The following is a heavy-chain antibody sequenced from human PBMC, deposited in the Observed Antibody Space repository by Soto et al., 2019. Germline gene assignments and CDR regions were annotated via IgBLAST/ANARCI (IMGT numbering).Heavy chain of an antibody. J-gene: IGHJ5*02. CDR1: GFTFSSYG. D-gene: IGHD6-19*01. V-gene: IGHV3-33*01. CDR2: IWYDGSNK. Sequence: PWGSLRLSCAASGFTFSSYGMHWVRQAPGKGLEWVAVIWYDGSNKYYADSVKGRFTISRDNSKNTLYLQMNSLRAEDTAVYYCAREVRGWYGWFDPWGQGTLVTVSS. CDR3: AREVRGWYGWFDP.